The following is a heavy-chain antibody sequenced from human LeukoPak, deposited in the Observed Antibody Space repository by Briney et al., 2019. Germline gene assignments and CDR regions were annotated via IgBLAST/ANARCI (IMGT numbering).Heavy chain of an antibody. V-gene: IGHV1-18*01. J-gene: IGHJ6*02. Sequence: GASVNVSCKASGYTFTSYGISWVRQAPGQGLEWMGWISAYNGNTNYAQKLQGRVTMTTDTSTSTAYMELRSLRSDDTAVYYCARDGDYGDYANDYYYYYGMDVWGQGTTVTVSS. D-gene: IGHD4-17*01. CDR2: ISAYNGNT. CDR3: ARDGDYGDYANDYYYYYGMDV. CDR1: GYTFTSYG.